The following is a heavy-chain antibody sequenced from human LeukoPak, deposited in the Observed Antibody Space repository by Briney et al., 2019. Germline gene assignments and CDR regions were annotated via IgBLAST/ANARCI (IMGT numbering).Heavy chain of an antibody. J-gene: IGHJ3*02. CDR2: ISSSSSYI. V-gene: IGHV3-21*01. CDR3: AFAALADDAFDI. Sequence: PGGTLRLSCAASGFTFSNYGLTWVRQAPGKGLEWVSSISSSSSYIYYADSVKGRFTISRDNAKNSLYLQMNSLRAEDTAVYYCAFAALADDAFDIWGQGTMVTVSS. CDR1: GFTFSNYG. D-gene: IGHD6-25*01.